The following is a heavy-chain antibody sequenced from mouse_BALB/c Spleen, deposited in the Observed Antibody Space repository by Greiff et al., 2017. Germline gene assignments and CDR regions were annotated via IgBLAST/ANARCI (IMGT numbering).Heavy chain of an antibody. CDR3: ARANWFDY. J-gene: IGHJ2*01. Sequence: EVQLQQSGPGLVKPSQSLSLTCSVTGYSITSGYYWNWIRQFPGNKLEWMGYISYDGSNNYNPSLKNRISITRDTSKNQFFLKLNSVTTEDTATYYCARANWFDYWGQGTTLTVSS. V-gene: IGHV3-6*02. D-gene: IGHD4-1*01. CDR1: GYSITSGYY. CDR2: ISYDGSN.